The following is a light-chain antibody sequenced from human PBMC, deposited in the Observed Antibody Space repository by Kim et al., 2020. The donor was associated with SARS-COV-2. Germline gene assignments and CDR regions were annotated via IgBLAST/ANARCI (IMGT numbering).Light chain of an antibody. J-gene: IGKJ4*01. Sequence: ASLSVSPWESVTLSCRARQSIIRSLAWYQQKPGQAPRLLIYGASSRPADVPGRFSGSLSGTQFTLTISSLQSEDFAVYYCQQSITFGGGTKVDIK. CDR3: QQSIT. CDR2: GAS. CDR1: QSIIRS. V-gene: IGKV3-15*01.